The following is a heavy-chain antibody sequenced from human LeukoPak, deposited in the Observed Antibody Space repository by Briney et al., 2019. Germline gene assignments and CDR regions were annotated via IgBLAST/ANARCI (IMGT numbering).Heavy chain of an antibody. CDR3: ARGGQQLVRSWFDP. CDR2: VHYSGST. CDR1: GVSISRYY. Sequence: PSETLSLTCTVSGVSISRYYWSWVRQPPGKGLEWIGSVHYSGSTNYNASLTSRVTISLDTSKNQFSLKLSSVTAADTAVYYCARGGQQLVRSWFDPWGQGTLVIVSS. V-gene: IGHV4-59*01. J-gene: IGHJ5*02. D-gene: IGHD6-13*01.